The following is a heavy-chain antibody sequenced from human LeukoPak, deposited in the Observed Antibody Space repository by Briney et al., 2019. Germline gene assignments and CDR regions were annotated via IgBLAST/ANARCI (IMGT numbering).Heavy chain of an antibody. J-gene: IGHJ5*02. CDR1: GGSISSYY. CDR3: ARAQNEGYCSGGSCDAWFDP. CDR2: IYYSWST. V-gene: IGHV4-59*01. Sequence: KPSETLSLTCTVSGGSISSYYWSWIRQPPGQGLDWIGYIYYSWSTNYNPSLKSRVTISVDTSKNQFSLQLSSVTAADTAVYYCARAQNEGYCSGGSCDAWFDPWGQGTLVTVSS. D-gene: IGHD2-15*01.